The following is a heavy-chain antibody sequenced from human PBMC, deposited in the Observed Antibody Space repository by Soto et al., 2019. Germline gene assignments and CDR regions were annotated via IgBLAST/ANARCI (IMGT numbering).Heavy chain of an antibody. Sequence: ASVKVSCKASGYTFTNNDVSWVRQATGQGLEWTGWMNPGSGDTGYAQKFQGRVTMTREISIATAYMELNSLTSEDTARYYCATMEPFGSLNWFDPWDQGTLITVSS. V-gene: IGHV1-8*02. CDR2: MNPGSGDT. J-gene: IGHJ5*02. D-gene: IGHD3-10*01. CDR1: GYTFTNND. CDR3: ATMEPFGSLNWFDP.